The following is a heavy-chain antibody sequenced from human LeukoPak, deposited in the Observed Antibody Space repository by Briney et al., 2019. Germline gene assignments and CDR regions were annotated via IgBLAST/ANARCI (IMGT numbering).Heavy chain of an antibody. V-gene: IGHV6-1*01. Sequence: SQTLSLTCAISGDSVSSNSASCNWIRQSPSRGLEWLGRTYYRPKWYNDYAVSVKSRITINPDTSKNQFSLQLNSVTPEDTAVYYCARTEDPYLVNYWGQGTLVTVSS. CDR1: GDSVSSNSAS. CDR2: TYYRPKWYN. J-gene: IGHJ4*02. D-gene: IGHD3-16*02. CDR3: ARTEDPYLVNY.